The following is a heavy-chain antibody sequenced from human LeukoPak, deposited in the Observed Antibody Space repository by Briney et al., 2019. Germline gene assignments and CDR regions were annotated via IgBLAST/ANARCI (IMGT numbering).Heavy chain of an antibody. CDR2: INHSGST. CDR3: ARGAYYDILTGYHTLSYYFDY. J-gene: IGHJ4*02. Sequence: SETLSLTCAVYGGSFSGYYWSWIRQPPGKGLEWIGEINHSGSTNYNPSLKSRVTISVDTSKNQFSLKLSSVTAADTAVYYCARGAYYDILTGYHTLSYYFDYWGQGTLVTVSS. CDR1: GGSFSGYY. D-gene: IGHD3-9*01. V-gene: IGHV4-34*01.